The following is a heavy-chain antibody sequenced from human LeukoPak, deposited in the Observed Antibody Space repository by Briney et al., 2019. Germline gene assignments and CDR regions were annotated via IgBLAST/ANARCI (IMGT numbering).Heavy chain of an antibody. CDR2: IYYTGST. J-gene: IGHJ4*02. CDR3: AGENYYGSGSYGDYFEY. Sequence: SETLSLTCTVSGGSISSYYWSWIRQPPGKGLEWIGYIYYTGSTNYNPSLKSRVTISVDTSKNQFSLRLSSATAADTAVYYCAGENYYGSGSYGDYFEYWGRGTLVTVSS. CDR1: GGSISSYY. V-gene: IGHV4-59*01. D-gene: IGHD3-10*01.